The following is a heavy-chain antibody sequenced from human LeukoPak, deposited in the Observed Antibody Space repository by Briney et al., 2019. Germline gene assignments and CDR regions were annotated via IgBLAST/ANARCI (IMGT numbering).Heavy chain of an antibody. Sequence: PGRSLRLSCAASGFTFDDCAMHWVRQAPGKGLEWVSGISWNSADKGYADSVKGRFTISRDNAKNSLYLQMNSLRAEDTALYYCAKKGSWDTDAFDIWGQGTMVTVSS. CDR2: ISWNSADK. CDR3: AKKGSWDTDAFDI. V-gene: IGHV3-9*01. CDR1: GFTFDDCA. J-gene: IGHJ3*02. D-gene: IGHD5-18*01.